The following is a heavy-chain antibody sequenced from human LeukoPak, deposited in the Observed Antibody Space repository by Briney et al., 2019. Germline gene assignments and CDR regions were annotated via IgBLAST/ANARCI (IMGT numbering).Heavy chain of an antibody. V-gene: IGHV1-46*01. Sequence: ASVKVSCKASGYAFTGYYLHWVRQAPGQGLERMGIINPSGGSTSYAQKFQGRVTMTRDTPTSTVYMELSSLRSEDTAVYYCARDRSTPPTDDSSGYPIHYFDYWGQGTLVTVSS. CDR1: GYAFTGYY. CDR3: ARDRSTPPTDDSSGYPIHYFDY. J-gene: IGHJ4*02. D-gene: IGHD3-22*01. CDR2: INPSGGST.